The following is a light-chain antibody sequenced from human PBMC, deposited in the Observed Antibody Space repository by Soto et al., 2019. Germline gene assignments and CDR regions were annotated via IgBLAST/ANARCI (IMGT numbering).Light chain of an antibody. CDR3: QTWGTGIVV. V-gene: IGLV4-69*01. CDR2: LYSDGSH. Sequence: QAVLTQSPSASASLGASVKLTCTLSSGHSSYAIAWHQQQPEKGPRYLMKLYSDGSHSKGDGIPDRFSGSSSGAERYLTISSLQSEDEADYYCQTWGTGIVVFGGGTKVTVL. J-gene: IGLJ2*01. CDR1: SGHSSYA.